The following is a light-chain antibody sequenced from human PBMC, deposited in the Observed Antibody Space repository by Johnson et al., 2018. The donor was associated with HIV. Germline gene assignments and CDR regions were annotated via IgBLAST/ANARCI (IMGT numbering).Light chain of an antibody. CDR2: END. Sequence: QSVLTQPPSVSAAPGQKVTISCSGSSSNIGNNYVSWYQQLPGTAPKLLIYENDKRPSGIPDRFSGSKSDTSATLGITGLQTGDEADYYCGTWDNSLSIGGVFGSATKVTVL. CDR1: SSNIGNNY. J-gene: IGLJ1*01. CDR3: GTWDNSLSIGGV. V-gene: IGLV1-51*02.